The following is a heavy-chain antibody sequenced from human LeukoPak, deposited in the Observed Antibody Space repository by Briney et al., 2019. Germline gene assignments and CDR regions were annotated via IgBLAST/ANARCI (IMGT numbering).Heavy chain of an antibody. CDR2: VTPDSGGT. Sequence: ASVTVSCKASGYMFTDYYIHWVRQAPGQGLEWMGWVTPDSGGTNYAQTFQDRVTMTRDTSISTAYMELSRLRFDDTAVYFCAREARRELGDYYGMDVWGQGTTVTVS. CDR3: AREARRELGDYYGMDV. V-gene: IGHV1-2*02. J-gene: IGHJ6*02. CDR1: GYMFTDYY. D-gene: IGHD3-10*01.